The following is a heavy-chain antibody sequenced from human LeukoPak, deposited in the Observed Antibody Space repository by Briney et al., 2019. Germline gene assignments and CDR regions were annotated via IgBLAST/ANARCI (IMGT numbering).Heavy chain of an antibody. D-gene: IGHD6-19*01. J-gene: IGHJ5*02. CDR1: GYTFTGYY. CDR2: INPNSGGT. Sequence: ASVKVSCKASGYTFTGYYMHWVRQAPGQGLEWMGWINPNSGGTNYAQKFQGRVTMTRDTSISTAYMELSRLRSDDTAVYYCVRDLAGIAVARNWFDPWGQGTLVTVSS. CDR3: VRDLAGIAVARNWFDP. V-gene: IGHV1-2*02.